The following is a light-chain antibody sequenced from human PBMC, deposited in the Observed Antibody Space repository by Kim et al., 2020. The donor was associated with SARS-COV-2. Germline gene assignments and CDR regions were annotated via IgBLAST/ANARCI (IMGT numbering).Light chain of an antibody. CDR2: AAY. CDR3: QQFNSPYT. J-gene: IGKJ2*01. Sequence: LSASVGDRVTITCRASQDIKNYLAWYQQIPGRAPKLLIYAAYTLQSGVPSRFSGIGSGTDFTLTISALQPEDFGDYHCQQFNSPYTFGQGTKLDIK. CDR1: QDIKNY. V-gene: IGKV1-9*01.